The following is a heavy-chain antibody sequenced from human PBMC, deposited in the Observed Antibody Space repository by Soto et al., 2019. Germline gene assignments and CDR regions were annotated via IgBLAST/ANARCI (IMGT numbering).Heavy chain of an antibody. V-gene: IGHV4-61*01. CDR1: GGSVSSGRYY. CDR2: IDYSGST. CDR3: ARPGSSGYYYYYFNY. J-gene: IGHJ4*02. D-gene: IGHD3-22*01. Sequence: TLALTCTVSGGSVSSGRYYWSWIRQPPGKGLEWIGHIDYSGSTNYNPSLKSRVTISVDTSKNQFSLKLNSVTAADTAVYYCARPGSSGYYYYYFNYWGQG.